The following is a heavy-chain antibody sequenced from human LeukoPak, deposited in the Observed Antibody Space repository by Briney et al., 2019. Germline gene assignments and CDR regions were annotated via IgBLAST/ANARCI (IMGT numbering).Heavy chain of an antibody. Sequence: ASVKVSCKTSGYRFTGYYMHWVRQAPGQGLEWMGWINPRSGDPVYVQKFQGRVTLTRDTSIDTVYLELSSLKSDDTAVYYCARDPGHDTSNYGGLDFWGQGTLVTVSS. CDR2: INPRSGDP. V-gene: IGHV1-2*02. J-gene: IGHJ4*02. CDR1: GYRFTGYY. CDR3: ARDPGHDTSNYGGLDF. D-gene: IGHD4-11*01.